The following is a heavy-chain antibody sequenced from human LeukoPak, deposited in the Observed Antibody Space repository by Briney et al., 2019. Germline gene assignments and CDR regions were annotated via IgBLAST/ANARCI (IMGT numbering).Heavy chain of an antibody. J-gene: IGHJ4*02. CDR3: ARDHWQTPSYFDY. CDR2: ISVYNANT. Sequence: ASVKVSCKASGYRFINYGISWMRQAPGQGLEWMGWISVYNANTNYAQKLQGRVTMTTDTSTSTAYMELRSLRSVDTAVYYCARDHWQTPSYFDYWGQGTLVTVSS. CDR1: GYRFINYG. V-gene: IGHV1-18*01. D-gene: IGHD1-1*01.